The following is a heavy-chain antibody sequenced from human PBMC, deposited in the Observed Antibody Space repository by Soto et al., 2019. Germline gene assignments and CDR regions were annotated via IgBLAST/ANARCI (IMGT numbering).Heavy chain of an antibody. V-gene: IGHV1-18*01. J-gene: IGHJ5*02. Sequence: GASVKVSCKASGYTFTSYGISWVRQAPGQGLEWMGWISAYNGNTKYAQKLQGRVTMTTDTSTSTAYMELRSLRSDDTAVYYCARPTRYYYDSSGQSAWFDPWGQGTLVTVSS. CDR1: GYTFTSYG. CDR2: ISAYNGNT. D-gene: IGHD3-22*01. CDR3: ARPTRYYYDSSGQSAWFDP.